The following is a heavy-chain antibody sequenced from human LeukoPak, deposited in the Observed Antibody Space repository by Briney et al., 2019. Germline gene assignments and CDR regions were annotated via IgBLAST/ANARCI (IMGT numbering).Heavy chain of an antibody. J-gene: IGHJ4*02. V-gene: IGHV1-18*01. CDR2: ISTYNGHT. CDR1: GYTFTSYA. Sequence: ASVKVSCKASGYTFTSYAISWVRQAPGQGLEWMGWISTYNGHTNYAQKLQGRVTMTTDTSTSTAYMELRSLRSDDTAVYYCARDQSDYVWGSLGFDYWGQGTLVTVSS. D-gene: IGHD3-16*01. CDR3: ARDQSDYVWGSLGFDY.